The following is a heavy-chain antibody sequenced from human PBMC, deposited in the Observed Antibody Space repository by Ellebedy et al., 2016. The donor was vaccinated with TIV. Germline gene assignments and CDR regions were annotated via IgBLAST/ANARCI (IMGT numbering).Heavy chain of an antibody. CDR1: GYTFTNFG. CDR3: AIRYSSGWSLDY. V-gene: IGHV1-18*01. Sequence: ASVKVSCXASGYTFTNFGISWVRQAPGQGLEWMGWVSPYNGSTNYAQKFQGRVTMTRDTSTSTVYMELSSLRSEDTAVYYCAIRYSSGWSLDYWGQGTLVTVSS. J-gene: IGHJ4*02. CDR2: VSPYNGST. D-gene: IGHD6-19*01.